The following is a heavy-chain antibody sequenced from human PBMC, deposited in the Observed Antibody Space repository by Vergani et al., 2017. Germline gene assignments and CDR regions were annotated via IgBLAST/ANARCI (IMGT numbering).Heavy chain of an antibody. D-gene: IGHD3-9*01. J-gene: IGHJ5*02. Sequence: QVQLVQSGAEVKKPGASVKFSCKASGYPFTSYYMHWVRQAPGQGLEWMGIINPSGGSTSYAQKFQGRVTMTRDTSTSTVYMELSSLRSEDTAVYYCARDYDILTGYPTGTGWFDPWGQGTLVTVSS. V-gene: IGHV1-46*01. CDR1: GYPFTSYY. CDR2: INPSGGST. CDR3: ARDYDILTGYPTGTGWFDP.